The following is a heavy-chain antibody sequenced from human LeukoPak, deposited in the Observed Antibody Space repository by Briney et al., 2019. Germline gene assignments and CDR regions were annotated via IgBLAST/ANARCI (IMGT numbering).Heavy chain of an antibody. V-gene: IGHV4-39*07. Sequence: NASETLSLTCTVPGGSISSSSYYWGWMRQPPGKGQEWIGSIYYSGSTYYQPSINSQVTISVDTSKNQFSLKLSSVTAADTAVYYCARDDFWSGYPKYYFDYWGQGTLVTVSS. CDR3: ARDDFWSGYPKYYFDY. CDR1: GGSISSSSYY. CDR2: IYYSGST. D-gene: IGHD3-3*01. J-gene: IGHJ4*02.